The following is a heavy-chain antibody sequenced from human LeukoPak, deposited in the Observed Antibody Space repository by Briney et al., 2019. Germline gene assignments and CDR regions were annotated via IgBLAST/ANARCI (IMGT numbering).Heavy chain of an antibody. J-gene: IGHJ4*02. CDR1: GYSISSGYY. CDR3: ARLDPGNYDILTGDPKVVFDY. CDR2: IYHSGST. Sequence: SETLSLTCTVSGYSISSGYYWGWIRQPPGKGLEWIGSIYHSGSTYYNPSLKSRVTISVDTSKNQFSLKLRSVSVADTAVYYCARLDPGNYDILTGDPKVVFDYWGQGALVTVSS. V-gene: IGHV4-38-2*02. D-gene: IGHD3-9*01.